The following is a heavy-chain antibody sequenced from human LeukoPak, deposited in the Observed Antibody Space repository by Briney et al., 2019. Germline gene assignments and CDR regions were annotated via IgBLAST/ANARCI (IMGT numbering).Heavy chain of an antibody. V-gene: IGHV4-31*03. Sequence: SETLSLTCTVSGGSISSGGYYWSWIRQHPGKGLEWIGYIYYSGSSYYNPSLKSRVSISVDTSKNQFSLRLSSVTAADTAVYYCARDLNCAAREWYFDLWGRGTLVTVSS. CDR2: IYYSGSS. CDR3: ARDLNCAAREWYFDL. CDR1: GGSISSGGYY. D-gene: IGHD1-1*01. J-gene: IGHJ2*01.